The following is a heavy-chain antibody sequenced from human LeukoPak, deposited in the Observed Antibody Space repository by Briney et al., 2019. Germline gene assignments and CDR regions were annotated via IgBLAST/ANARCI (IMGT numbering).Heavy chain of an antibody. D-gene: IGHD2-2*01. V-gene: IGHV3-33*01. CDR3: ARDRVPAAYFDY. CDR1: GFTFSSYG. Sequence: GGSLRLSRAASGFTFSSYGMHWVRQAPGKGLEWVAVIWYDGSNKYYADSVKGRFTISRDNSKNTLYLQMNSRRAEGTAVYYCARDRVPAAYFDYWGQGTLVTVSS. CDR2: IWYDGSNK. J-gene: IGHJ4*02.